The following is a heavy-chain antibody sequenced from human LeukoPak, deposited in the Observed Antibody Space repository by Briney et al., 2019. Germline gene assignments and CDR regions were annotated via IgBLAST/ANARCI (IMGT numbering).Heavy chain of an antibody. D-gene: IGHD3-22*01. V-gene: IGHV3-23*01. CDR3: AKDLCAGTDSSGYGDY. CDR2: ISGSGGST. CDR1: GFTFSSYA. Sequence: PGGSLRLSCAASGFTFSSYAMSWVRQAPGKGLEWVSAISGSGGSTYYADSVKGRFTISRDNSKNTLYLQMNSLRAEDTAVYYCAKDLCAGTDSSGYGDYWGQGTLVTVSS. J-gene: IGHJ4*02.